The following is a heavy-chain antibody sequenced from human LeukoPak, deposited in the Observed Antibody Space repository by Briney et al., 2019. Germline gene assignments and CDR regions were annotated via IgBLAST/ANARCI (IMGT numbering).Heavy chain of an antibody. CDR1: GFTFSSYA. J-gene: IGHJ4*02. D-gene: IGHD3-16*01. Sequence: GGSLRLSCAASGFTFSSYAMSWVRQAPGKGLEWVSVISGGGGSTYYADSVKGRFTISRDNSKNTLYLQMNSLRAEDTAVYYCAKTFKINAYFDYWGQGTLVTLSS. CDR2: ISGGGGST. V-gene: IGHV3-23*01. CDR3: AKTFKINAYFDY.